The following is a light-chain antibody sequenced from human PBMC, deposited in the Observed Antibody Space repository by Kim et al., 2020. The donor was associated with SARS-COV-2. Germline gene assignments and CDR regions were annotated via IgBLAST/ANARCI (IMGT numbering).Light chain of an antibody. CDR1: SSDIGNYNF. Sequence: GQSITISCTGTSSDIGNYNFVSWSQQHPGKAPKLLIYDVSKRPSGVSDRFSGSKSGNTASLTISGLQAEDEADYYCNSHIGSSTWVFRGGTQLTVL. CDR2: DVS. J-gene: IGLJ3*02. CDR3: NSHIGSSTWV. V-gene: IGLV2-14*04.